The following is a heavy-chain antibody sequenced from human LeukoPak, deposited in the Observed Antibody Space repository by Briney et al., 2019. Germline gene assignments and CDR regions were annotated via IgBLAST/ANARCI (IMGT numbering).Heavy chain of an antibody. CDR3: AKDMYTNGAPAANFDY. Sequence: GRSLRLSCAAPGFTFDDYAMHWVRQAPGKGLEWVSGISWNSGSIGYADSVKGRFTISRDNAKNSLYLQMNSLRAEDTALYYCAKDMYTNGAPAANFDYWGQGTLVTVSS. V-gene: IGHV3-9*01. CDR1: GFTFDDYA. J-gene: IGHJ4*02. D-gene: IGHD2-8*01. CDR2: ISWNSGSI.